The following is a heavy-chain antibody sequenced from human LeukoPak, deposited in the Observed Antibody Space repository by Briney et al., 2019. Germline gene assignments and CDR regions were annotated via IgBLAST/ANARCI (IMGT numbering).Heavy chain of an antibody. D-gene: IGHD3-10*01. J-gene: IGHJ4*02. CDR2: INTDGSDT. CDR3: ARALRSPGDSGLDY. V-gene: IGHV3-74*03. Sequence: GGSLRLSCAASGFTFSSNYMHWVRQAPGKGLVWVSRINTDGSDTTYADFVKGRFTISRDNAKNTLYLEMNSLRAEDTAVYYCARALRSPGDSGLDYWGPGALVTVSS. CDR1: GFTFSSNY.